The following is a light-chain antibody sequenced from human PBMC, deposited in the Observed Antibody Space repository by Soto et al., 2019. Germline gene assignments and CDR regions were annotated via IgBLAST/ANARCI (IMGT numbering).Light chain of an antibody. Sequence: IVLTQSPGTLYLSPGERATLSCRASQSISSSYLAWYQQKPGQAPRLLIYGASSRATGIPDRFSGSGSGTDFTLTISRLEPEDFAVYYCQQYGSSLWTFGQGTKVDI. J-gene: IGKJ1*01. CDR3: QQYGSSLWT. CDR1: QSISSSY. CDR2: GAS. V-gene: IGKV3-20*01.